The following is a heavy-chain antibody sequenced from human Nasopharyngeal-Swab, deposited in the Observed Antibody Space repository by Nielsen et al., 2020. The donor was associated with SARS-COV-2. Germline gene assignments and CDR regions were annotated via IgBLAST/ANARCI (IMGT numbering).Heavy chain of an antibody. CDR2: TYYRSKWYN. CDR3: ARGSSPPIFYYYMDV. V-gene: IGHV6-1*01. J-gene: IGHJ6*03. CDR1: GDEVSNINAV. Sequence: SQTLSLTCAISGDEVSNINAVWTWIRQSPSRGLEWLGRTYYRSKWYNHYAISVEGRITINSDTSKNQFSLHLNSVTPEDTAVYYCARGSSPPIFYYYMDVWGKGTMVTVSS.